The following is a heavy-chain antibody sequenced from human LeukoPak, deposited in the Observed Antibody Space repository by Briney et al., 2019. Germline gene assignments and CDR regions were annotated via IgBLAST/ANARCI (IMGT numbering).Heavy chain of an antibody. J-gene: IGHJ4*02. D-gene: IGHD6-19*01. V-gene: IGHV3-53*01. Sequence: RGSLRLSCATSGFTVSSNYMSWVRQAPGKGLEWVSVIYDSGTTYYADSVKGRFLIFRDTSKNTVDLQMNSLRVEDTAVYYCAGRRSSGWYAYWGQGTLVTVSS. CDR3: AGRRSSGWYAY. CDR1: GFTVSSNY. CDR2: IYDSGTT.